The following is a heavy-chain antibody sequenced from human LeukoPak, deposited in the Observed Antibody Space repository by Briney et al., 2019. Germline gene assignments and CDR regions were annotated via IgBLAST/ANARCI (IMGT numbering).Heavy chain of an antibody. D-gene: IGHD5-18*01. J-gene: IGHJ4*02. CDR3: ARAPSAWIQLWLVGYYFDY. V-gene: IGHV1-8*01. Sequence: ASVKVSCKASGYTFTSYDINWVRQVTGQGLEWMGWMNPNSGNTGYAQKFQGRVTMTRNTSISTAYMELSSLRSEDTAVYYCARAPSAWIQLWLVGYYFDYWGQGTLVTVSS. CDR2: MNPNSGNT. CDR1: GYTFTSYD.